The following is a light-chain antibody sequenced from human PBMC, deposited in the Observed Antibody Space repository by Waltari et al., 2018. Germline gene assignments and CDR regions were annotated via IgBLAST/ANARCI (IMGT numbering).Light chain of an antibody. V-gene: IGLV2-14*01. CDR2: DVS. CDR3: SSQSSNDVVL. J-gene: IGLJ2*01. Sequence: QSALTQPASVSGSPGQSVTLFCAVTSNDVGGYNSVSWYQEHPGQAPRVIIYDVSDRPSGVSDRFSGSKSGNTASLTISGLQAEDEADYYCSSQSSNDVVLFGGGTTLTVL. CDR1: SNDVGGYNS.